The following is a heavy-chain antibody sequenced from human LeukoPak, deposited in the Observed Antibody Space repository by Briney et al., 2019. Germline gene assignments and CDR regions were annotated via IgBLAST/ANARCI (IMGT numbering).Heavy chain of an antibody. J-gene: IGHJ6*03. CDR3: ARDRWFGEGPPYYYMDV. Sequence: PSETLSLTCTVSGGSISSGSYYWGWIRQPPGKGLEWIGSIYYSGSTYYNPSLKSRVTISVDTSKNQFSLKLTSVTAADTAVYYCARDRWFGEGPPYYYMDVWDKGTTVTVSS. CDR2: IYYSGST. D-gene: IGHD3-10*01. CDR1: GGSISSGSYY. V-gene: IGHV4-39*07.